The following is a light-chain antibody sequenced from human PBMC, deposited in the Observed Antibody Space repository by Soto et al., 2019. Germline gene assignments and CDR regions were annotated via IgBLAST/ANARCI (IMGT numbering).Light chain of an antibody. V-gene: IGKV1-17*01. CDR1: HSIDNY. J-gene: IGKJ1*01. CDR2: AAS. Sequence: DIQMTQSPSSLSASVGDRITITCRASHSIDNYLSWYQLKPGKAPRLLIYAASNLQSGVPSRFSGSGSGTEFTLTISSLQPDDFATYYCQHYNSYSEAFGQGTTGDIK. CDR3: QHYNSYSEA.